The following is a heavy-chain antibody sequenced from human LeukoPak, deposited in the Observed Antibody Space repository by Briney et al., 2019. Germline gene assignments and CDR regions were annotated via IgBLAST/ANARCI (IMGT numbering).Heavy chain of an antibody. CDR1: GFTFDDYA. D-gene: IGHD3-10*01. V-gene: IGHV3-9*01. Sequence: GRSLRLSCAASGFTFDDYAMHWVRQAPGEGLEWVSGISWNSGSIGYADSVKGRFTISRDNAKNSLYLQMNSLRAEDTALYYCAKDMRLLWFGELEYWGQGTLVTVSS. J-gene: IGHJ4*02. CDR2: ISWNSGSI. CDR3: AKDMRLLWFGELEY.